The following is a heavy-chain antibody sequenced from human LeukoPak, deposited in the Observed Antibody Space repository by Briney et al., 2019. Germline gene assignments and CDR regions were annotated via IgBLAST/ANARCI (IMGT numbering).Heavy chain of an antibody. CDR2: ISGSGSST. V-gene: IGHV3-23*01. D-gene: IGHD1-7*01. CDR3: AKLAGTSRLTKDY. CDR1: GFTFSSYA. Sequence: GGSLRLSCAASGFTFSSYAMSWVRQAPGKGLEWVSAISGSGSSTYYADSVKGRFTISRDNSKNTLYLQMSSPRAEDTAVYYCAKLAGTSRLTKDYWGQGTLVTVSS. J-gene: IGHJ4*02.